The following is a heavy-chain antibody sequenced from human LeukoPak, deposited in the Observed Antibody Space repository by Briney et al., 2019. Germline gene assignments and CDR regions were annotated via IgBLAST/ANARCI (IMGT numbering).Heavy chain of an antibody. V-gene: IGHV1-2*02. D-gene: IGHD3-10*01. CDR2: IDPNSGGT. CDR3: ARGRGTTMVRGVITNYFDL. CDR1: GYTFTAHY. J-gene: IGHJ2*01. Sequence: SVKVSCRASGYTFTAHYIHWVRQAPGQGLEWMGLIDPNSGGTNYAQKFLGSVTMTGDTSINTAFMELNRLRSDDTAIYYCARGRGTTMVRGVITNYFDLWGRGSLVTVSS.